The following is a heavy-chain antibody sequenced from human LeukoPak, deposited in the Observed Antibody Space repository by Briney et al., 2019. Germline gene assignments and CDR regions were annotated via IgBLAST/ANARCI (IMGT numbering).Heavy chain of an antibody. CDR3: AGSGRQINWYFDL. V-gene: IGHV4-38-2*02. CDR2: IYHSGST. J-gene: IGHJ2*01. Sequence: SETLSLTCTVSGYSISSGYYWGWIRQPPGKGLEWIGSIYHSGSTYYNPSLKSRVTISVDTSKNQFSLKLSSVTAADTAVYYCAGSGRQINWYFDLWGRGTLVTVSS. CDR1: GYSISSGYY.